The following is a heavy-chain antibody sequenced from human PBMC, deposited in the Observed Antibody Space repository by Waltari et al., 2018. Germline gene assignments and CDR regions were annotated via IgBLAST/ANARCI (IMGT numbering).Heavy chain of an antibody. CDR1: GYSISSGYY. V-gene: IGHV4-38-2*02. Sequence: QVQLQESGPGLVKPSETLSLTCTVSGYSISSGYYWGWIRQSPGKGLEWIGSIYHSGSTYYNPSLKSRVTISVYTAKYQFSLKLSFVAAADTAVFYCARTQYQLLYGFYYWGQGTLVTVS. J-gene: IGHJ4*02. CDR3: ARTQYQLLYGFYY. CDR2: IYHSGST. D-gene: IGHD2-2*02.